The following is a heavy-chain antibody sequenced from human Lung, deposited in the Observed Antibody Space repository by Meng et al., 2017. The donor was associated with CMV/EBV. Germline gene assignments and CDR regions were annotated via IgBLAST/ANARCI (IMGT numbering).Heavy chain of an antibody. Sequence: GXSLQIXCAASGFPFRSYAMSWVRQAPGKGLEWVSSISGSVGNTYYADSVKGRFTISRDNSGDTLYMQMSSLRAEDTAVYYCAREEAMVGYYTNWFDAWGQEALVTVSS. D-gene: IGHD5-18*01. CDR3: AREEAMVGYYTNWFDA. CDR1: GFPFRSYA. J-gene: IGHJ5*02. CDR2: ISGSVGNT. V-gene: IGHV3-23*01.